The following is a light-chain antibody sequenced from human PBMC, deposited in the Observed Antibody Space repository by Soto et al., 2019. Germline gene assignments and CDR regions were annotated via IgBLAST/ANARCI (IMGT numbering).Light chain of an antibody. CDR2: AAS. V-gene: IGKV1-39*01. Sequence: DIQMTQSPSSLSASVGDRVTITCRASQSISSYLNWYQQKPGKAPKLLIYAASSLQSGVPSRFSGSGSGTAFSLPSSSLQPEDFATYYCQQSYSTPPCTFGQGTKLEIK. J-gene: IGKJ2*02. CDR1: QSISSY. CDR3: QQSYSTPPCT.